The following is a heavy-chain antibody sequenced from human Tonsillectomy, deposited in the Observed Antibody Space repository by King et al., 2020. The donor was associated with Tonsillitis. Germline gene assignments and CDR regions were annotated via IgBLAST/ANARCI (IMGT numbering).Heavy chain of an antibody. V-gene: IGHV3-48*03. CDR2: ISSSDSTI. CDR1: GFTFSSYE. CDR3: ARIMVRHDAFDI. D-gene: IGHD1-1*01. J-gene: IGHJ3*02. Sequence: VQLVESGGGLVQPGGSLRLSCAASGFTFSSYEMNWVRQAPGKGLEWVSYISSSDSTIYYADSVKGRFTISRDNAKNSLYLQMNSLRAEDTAVYYCARIMVRHDAFDIWGQGTMVTVSS.